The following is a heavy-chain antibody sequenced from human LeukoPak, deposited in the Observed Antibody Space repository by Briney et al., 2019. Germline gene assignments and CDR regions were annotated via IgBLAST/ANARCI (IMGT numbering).Heavy chain of an antibody. D-gene: IGHD2-15*01. J-gene: IGHJ4*02. CDR1: GGSMSTYY. V-gene: IGHV4-59*01. CDR3: VALRSCTGGSCPFDF. Sequence: SETLSLTCTVSGGSMSTYYWTWIRQSSGKGLEWIGYMHHSGSSNYNPSLRSRVTISLDTSQRRFSLKLSSVTAADTAVYFCVALRSCTGGSCPFDFWGQGTLVTVSS. CDR2: MHHSGSS.